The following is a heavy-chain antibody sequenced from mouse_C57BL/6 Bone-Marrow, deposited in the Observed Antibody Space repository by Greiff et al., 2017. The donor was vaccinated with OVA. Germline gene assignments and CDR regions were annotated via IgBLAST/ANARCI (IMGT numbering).Heavy chain of an antibody. CDR3: AVNYGMSYRDFDV. J-gene: IGHJ1*03. Sequence: VQLQQSGPELVKPGASVKISCKASGYSFTDYNMNWVKQSNGKSLEWIGVINPNYGTTSYNQKFKGKATLTVDQSSSTAYMQLNSLTSEDYAVYYGAVNYGMSYRDFDVWGTGTTVTVSS. D-gene: IGHD1-1*01. CDR1: GYSFTDYN. V-gene: IGHV1-39*01. CDR2: INPNYGTT.